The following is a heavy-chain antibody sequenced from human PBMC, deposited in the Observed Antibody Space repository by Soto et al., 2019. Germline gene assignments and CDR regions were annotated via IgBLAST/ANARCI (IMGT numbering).Heavy chain of an antibody. Sequence: EVQLVESGGGLVQPGRSLRLSCAASGFTFDDYAMHWVRQAPGKGLEWVSGISWNSGSIGYADSVKGRFTISRDNAKNSLYLQMNSLRAEDTALYYCAKGGSSGYYYSDAFDIWGQGTMVTVSS. CDR3: AKGGSSGYYYSDAFDI. D-gene: IGHD3-22*01. CDR1: GFTFDDYA. J-gene: IGHJ3*02. CDR2: ISWNSGSI. V-gene: IGHV3-9*01.